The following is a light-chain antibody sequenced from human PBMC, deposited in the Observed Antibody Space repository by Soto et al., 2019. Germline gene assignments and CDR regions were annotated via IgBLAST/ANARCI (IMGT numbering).Light chain of an antibody. V-gene: IGKV3-11*01. CDR2: DVS. CDR1: QRVNDF. Sequence: ETVLTQSPATLYLSPGERATLSCRASQRVNDFLAWYQQKPGQGPRLLIYDVSDRATGIPLRFSGSGSGTDFTLTISSLEPEDFAVYYCQQRNTWPPSFGPGTKVDRK. CDR3: QQRNTWPPS. J-gene: IGKJ3*01.